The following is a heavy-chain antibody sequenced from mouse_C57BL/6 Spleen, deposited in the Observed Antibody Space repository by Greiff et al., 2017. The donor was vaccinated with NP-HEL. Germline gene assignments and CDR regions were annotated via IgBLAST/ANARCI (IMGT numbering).Heavy chain of an antibody. D-gene: IGHD2-1*01. Sequence: VQLQQSGPGLVQPSQSLSITCTVSGFSLTSYGVHWVRQSPGKGLEWLGVIWSGGSTDYNAAFISRLSISKDNSKSQVFFTMNSLQADDTAIYYCARYLLETFYYAMDYWGQGTSVTVSS. J-gene: IGHJ4*01. CDR2: IWSGGST. V-gene: IGHV2-2*01. CDR3: ARYLLETFYYAMDY. CDR1: GFSLTSYG.